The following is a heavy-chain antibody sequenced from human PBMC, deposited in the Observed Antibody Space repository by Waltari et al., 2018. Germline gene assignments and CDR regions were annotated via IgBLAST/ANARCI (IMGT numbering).Heavy chain of an antibody. D-gene: IGHD6-13*01. V-gene: IGHV1-2*06. CDR1: GYTFTGYY. Sequence: QVQLVQSGAEVKKPGASVKVSCKASGYTFTGYYMHWVRQAPGQGLEWLGRINPNSGGTNYAQKFQGRVTMTRDTSISTAYMELSRLRSDDTAVYYCARAQHSSSWYRRWFDPWGQGTLVTVSS. CDR3: ARAQHSSSWYRRWFDP. J-gene: IGHJ5*02. CDR2: INPNSGGT.